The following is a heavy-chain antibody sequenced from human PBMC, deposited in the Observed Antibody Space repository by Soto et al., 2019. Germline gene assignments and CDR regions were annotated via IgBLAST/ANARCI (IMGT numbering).Heavy chain of an antibody. CDR1: GFTFSSYA. J-gene: IGHJ4*02. CDR2: ISGSGGST. D-gene: IGHD4-17*01. CDR3: ANPYGDYVAYFDY. V-gene: IGHV3-23*01. Sequence: GGSLRLSCAASGFTFSSYAMSWVRQAPGKGLEWVSAISGSGGSTYYADSVKGRFTISRDNSKNTLYLQMHSLRAEDTAVYYCANPYGDYVAYFDYWGQGTLVTVSS.